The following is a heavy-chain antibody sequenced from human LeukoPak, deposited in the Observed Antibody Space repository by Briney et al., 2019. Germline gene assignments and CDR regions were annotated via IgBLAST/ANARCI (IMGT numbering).Heavy chain of an antibody. CDR2: ISSSSSTI. D-gene: IGHD2-21*01. J-gene: IGHJ3*01. Sequence: GRSLRLSCAASGFTFSSYEMNWIRQAPGKGLEWVAYISSSSSTIYYADSVKGRFTISRDNAKNSQSLQLSSLRGEDTALYYCARGDSSSILINDAFDFWGQGTMVTVSS. CDR3: ARGDSSSILINDAFDF. CDR1: GFTFSSYE. V-gene: IGHV3-48*03.